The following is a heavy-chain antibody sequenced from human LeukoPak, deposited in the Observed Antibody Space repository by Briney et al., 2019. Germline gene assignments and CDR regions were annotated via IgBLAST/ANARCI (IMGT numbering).Heavy chain of an antibody. J-gene: IGHJ5*02. D-gene: IGHD3-10*01. CDR3: ARGGYYGSGSDFRLDP. V-gene: IGHV4-39*07. CDR1: GGSIISSSFW. Sequence: SETLSLTCTVSGGSIISSSFWWGWIRQPPGKGLEWIGSIYYSGVSYYNTSLKSRVTISVDTSKNQFSLKLSSVTAADTAVYYCARGGYYGSGSDFRLDPWGQGTLVTVSS. CDR2: IYYSGVS.